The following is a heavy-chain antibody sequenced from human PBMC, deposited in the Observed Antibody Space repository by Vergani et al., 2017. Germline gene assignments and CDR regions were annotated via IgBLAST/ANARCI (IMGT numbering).Heavy chain of an antibody. Sequence: QVQLAESGGGRVQPGRSLRLSCAASGFSFSSHAIHWVRQAPGKGVEWVAVISNDGSKKYYADSVKGRFTISRDNSKNTLDLHMNSLRTQDTAVYYCAKAGSVTSGSLQYNFCKDVWGKGTTVTVS. CDR3: AKAGSVTSGSLQYNFCKDV. CDR1: GFSFSSHA. J-gene: IGHJ6*03. V-gene: IGHV3-30*18. D-gene: IGHD3-10*01. CDR2: ISNDGSKK.